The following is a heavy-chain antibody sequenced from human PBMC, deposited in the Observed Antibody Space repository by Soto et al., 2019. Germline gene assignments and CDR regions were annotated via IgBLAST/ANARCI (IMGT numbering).Heavy chain of an antibody. CDR1: GFICSSYD. V-gene: IGHV3-23*01. CDR3: AKATAPGGGAFEI. D-gene: IGHD2-8*02. Sequence: GSLRLSCAVSGFICSSYDMSWVRQAPGKGLEWVSTILVGGSTHYEDSVKGRFTISRDTSKNTVYLQMNSLTAGDTAVYYCAKATAPGGGAFEICGQGTMVTVSS. CDR2: ILVGGST. J-gene: IGHJ3*02.